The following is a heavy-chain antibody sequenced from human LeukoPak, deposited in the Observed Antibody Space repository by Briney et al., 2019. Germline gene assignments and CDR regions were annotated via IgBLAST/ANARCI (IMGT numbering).Heavy chain of an antibody. Sequence: GGSLRLSCVGSGFTFRSHAMSWVRQAPEKGLEFVSGIYENGGTTYYADSVKGRFSISRDNSKNTLYLQMDSLRGEDTAVYYCASVDTAMAWHWFDPWGQGTLVTVSS. CDR2: IYENGGTT. D-gene: IGHD5-18*01. CDR1: GFTFRSHA. V-gene: IGHV3-23*01. J-gene: IGHJ5*02. CDR3: ASVDTAMAWHWFDP.